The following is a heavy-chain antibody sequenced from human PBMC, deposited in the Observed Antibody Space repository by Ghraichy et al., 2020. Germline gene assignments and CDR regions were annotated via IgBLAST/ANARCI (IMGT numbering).Heavy chain of an antibody. J-gene: IGHJ6*02. D-gene: IGHD2-15*01. Sequence: ASVKVSCRASGFTFTTYGISCVLQAPGQGLEWMGWVTSYNGNKNNAHSLQGRVTLPASGDTAYLELNSLTSDDTAVYYCARVQCDSGTCYDSYYYGMDVWGQGTTVTVSS. V-gene: IGHV1-18*04. CDR3: ARVQCDSGTCYDSYYYGMDV. CDR1: GFTFTTYG. CDR2: VTSYNGNK.